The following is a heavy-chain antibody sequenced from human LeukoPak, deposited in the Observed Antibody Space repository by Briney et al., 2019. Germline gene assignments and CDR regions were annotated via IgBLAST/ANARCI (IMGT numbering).Heavy chain of an antibody. CDR2: ISGSGGST. CDR3: AKAAVRGVIITLDY. CDR1: GFTVSSNS. D-gene: IGHD3-10*01. J-gene: IGHJ4*02. V-gene: IGHV3-23*01. Sequence: TGGSLRLSCTVSGFTVSSNSMSWVRQAPGKGLEWVSAISGSGGSTYYADSVKGRFTISRDNSKNTLYLQMNSLRAEDTAVYYCAKAAVRGVIITLDYWGQGTLVTVSS.